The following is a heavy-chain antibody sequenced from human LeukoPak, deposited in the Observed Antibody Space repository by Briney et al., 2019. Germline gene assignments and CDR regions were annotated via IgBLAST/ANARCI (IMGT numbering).Heavy chain of an antibody. Sequence: PGRSLRLSCAVSGSGFTFRGNGMHWVRQAPGKGLEWVGFIRSKAYGGTTEYAASVKGRFTISRDDSKSIAYLQMNSLKTEDTAVYYCTPYGYWGQGTLVTVSS. CDR2: IRSKAYGGTT. D-gene: IGHD3-16*01. CDR3: TPYGY. CDR1: GSGFTFRGNG. V-gene: IGHV3-49*04. J-gene: IGHJ4*02.